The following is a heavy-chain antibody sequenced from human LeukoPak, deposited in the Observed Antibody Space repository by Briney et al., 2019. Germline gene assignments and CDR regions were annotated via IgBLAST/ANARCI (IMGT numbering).Heavy chain of an antibody. CDR2: IYYSGST. Sequence: NPSQTLSLTCTVSGGSISSGGYYWSWIRQHPGQGLEWIGYIYYSGSTYYNPSLKSRVTISVDTSKNQFSLKLSSVTAADTAVYYCARASRENWFDPWGQGTLVTVSS. CDR1: GGSISSGGYY. J-gene: IGHJ5*02. CDR3: ARASRENWFDP. V-gene: IGHV4-31*03.